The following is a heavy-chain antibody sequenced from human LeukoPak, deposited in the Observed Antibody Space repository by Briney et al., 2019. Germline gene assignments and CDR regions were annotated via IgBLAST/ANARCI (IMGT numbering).Heavy chain of an antibody. CDR1: GGSFDGYY. Sequence: SETLSLTCAVFGGSFDGYYWTWIRQSPEKGLEWIGEIVYSGSTNYNPSLKSRVIISADTSKVQFSLTLSSVTAADTAVYHCARHSDQQLANYYYYYMDVWGKGTTVTISS. CDR2: IVYSGST. D-gene: IGHD6-13*01. V-gene: IGHV4-34*12. CDR3: ARHSDQQLANYYYYYMDV. J-gene: IGHJ6*03.